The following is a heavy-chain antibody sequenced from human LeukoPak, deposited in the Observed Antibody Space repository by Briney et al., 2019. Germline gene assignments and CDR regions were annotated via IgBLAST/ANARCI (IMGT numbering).Heavy chain of an antibody. Sequence: PGGSLRLSCAASGFTFSGYGMHWVRQAPGKGLEWVAFIRYDGSNKYYADSVKGRFTISRDNSKNTLYLQMNSLRAEDAAVYYCAKDLNRYCSGGSCYFYDYWGQGTLVTVSS. V-gene: IGHV3-30*02. CDR1: GFTFSGYG. CDR2: IRYDGSNK. CDR3: AKDLNRYCSGGSCYFYDY. J-gene: IGHJ4*02. D-gene: IGHD2-15*01.